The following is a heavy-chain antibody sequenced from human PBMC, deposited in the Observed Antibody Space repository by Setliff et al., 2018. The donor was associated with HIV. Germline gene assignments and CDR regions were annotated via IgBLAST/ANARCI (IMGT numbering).Heavy chain of an antibody. J-gene: IGHJ4*02. V-gene: IGHV3-30*04. Sequence: VGSLSLSCAASGFTFSSYSMHWVRQAPGKGLEWVAVISNNGRSKYYADSVKGRFTISRDNSKNTLYLQMNSLRPEDTAVFYCARDRSLTDYSNFGFDYWGQGTPVTVSS. D-gene: IGHD4-4*01. CDR1: GFTFSSYS. CDR2: ISNNGRSK. CDR3: ARDRSLTDYSNFGFDY.